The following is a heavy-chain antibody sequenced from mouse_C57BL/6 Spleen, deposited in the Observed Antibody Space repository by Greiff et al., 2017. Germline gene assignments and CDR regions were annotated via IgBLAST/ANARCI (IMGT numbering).Heavy chain of an antibody. Sequence: QVQLQQPGAELVKPGASVKLSCKASGYTFTSYWMHWVKQRPGQGLEWIGMIHPNSGSTNYNEKFKSKATLTVDKSSSTAYMQLSSLTSEDSAVYYCARESNWDGEDYFDYWGQGTTLTVSS. CDR2: IHPNSGST. CDR3: ARESNWDGEDYFDY. CDR1: GYTFTSYW. J-gene: IGHJ2*01. D-gene: IGHD4-1*01. V-gene: IGHV1-64*01.